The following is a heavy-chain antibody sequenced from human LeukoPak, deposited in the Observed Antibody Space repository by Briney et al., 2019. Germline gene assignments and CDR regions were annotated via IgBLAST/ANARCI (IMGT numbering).Heavy chain of an antibody. V-gene: IGHV3-7*03. D-gene: IGHD3-10*01. J-gene: IGHJ5*02. CDR3: AKDIMVRGVISYWFDP. CDR1: GFTFSSYW. CDR2: IKQDGSEI. Sequence: GGSLRLSCAASGFTFSSYWMSWVRQAPGKGLEWVANIKQDGSEIYYVDSVKGRFTISRDNAKNSLYLQMNSLRAEGTALYYCAKDIMVRGVISYWFDPWGQGTLVTVSS.